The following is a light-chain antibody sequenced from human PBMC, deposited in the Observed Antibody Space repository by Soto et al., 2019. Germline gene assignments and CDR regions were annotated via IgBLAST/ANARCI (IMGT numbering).Light chain of an antibody. J-gene: IGKJ1*01. CDR3: QQYRT. V-gene: IGKV3-20*01. Sequence: EIVLTQSPGTLSLSPGERATLSCRASQSVSSSYLAWYQQKPGQAPRLLIYGASSRATGIPDRFSGSGSGTDITLTISRLEPEDCAVYYCQQYRTFGQGTKVEIK. CDR2: GAS. CDR1: QSVSSSY.